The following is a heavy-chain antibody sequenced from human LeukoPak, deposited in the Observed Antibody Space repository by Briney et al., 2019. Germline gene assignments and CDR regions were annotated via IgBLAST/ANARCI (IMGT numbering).Heavy chain of an antibody. J-gene: IGHJ4*02. Sequence: ASVKVSCKASGYTFTGYYMHWVRQAPGQGLEWMGMIYPSGGSTSYAQKFQGRVTMTRDTSTSTVYMELSSLRSEDTAVYYCARACDSDLRMMVPPYYFDYWGQGTLVTVSS. CDR1: GYTFTGYY. V-gene: IGHV1-46*01. D-gene: IGHD4-23*01. CDR2: IYPSGGST. CDR3: ARACDSDLRMMVPPYYFDY.